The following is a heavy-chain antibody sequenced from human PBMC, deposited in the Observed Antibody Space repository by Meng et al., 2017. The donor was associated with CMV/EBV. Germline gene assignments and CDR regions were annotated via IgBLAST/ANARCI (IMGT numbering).Heavy chain of an antibody. CDR2: INPNSGGT. CDR1: GYTFTGYY. CDR3: ARGRAIFGVVTWAFGI. V-gene: IGHV1-2*02. D-gene: IGHD3-3*01. Sequence: ASVKVSCKASGYTFTGYYMHWVRQAPGQGLEWMGWINPNSGGTNYAQKFQGRVTMTRDTSISTAYMELSRLRSDDTAVYYCARGRAIFGVVTWAFGIWGQGTMVTVSS. J-gene: IGHJ3*02.